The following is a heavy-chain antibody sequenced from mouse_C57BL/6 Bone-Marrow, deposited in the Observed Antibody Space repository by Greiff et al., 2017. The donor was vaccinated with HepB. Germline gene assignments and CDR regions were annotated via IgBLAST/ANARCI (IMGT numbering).Heavy chain of an antibody. Sequence: QVQLQQSGAELVKPGASVKISCKASGYAFSSYWMNWVKQRPGKGLEWIGQIYPGDGDTNYNGKFKGKATLTADKSSSTAYMQPSSLTSEDSAVYFCAREEDYGYDEYYFDYWGQGTTLTVSS. CDR3: AREEDYGYDEYYFDY. CDR2: IYPGDGDT. D-gene: IGHD2-2*01. V-gene: IGHV1-80*01. CDR1: GYAFSSYW. J-gene: IGHJ2*01.